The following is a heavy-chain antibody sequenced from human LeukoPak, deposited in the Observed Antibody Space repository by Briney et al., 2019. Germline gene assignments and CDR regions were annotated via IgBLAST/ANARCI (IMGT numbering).Heavy chain of an antibody. V-gene: IGHV4-59*01. J-gene: IGHJ5*02. CDR3: ATGSGFYNWFDP. CDR1: GGSISSSY. D-gene: IGHD3-22*01. CDR2: IHYSGST. Sequence: SETLSLTCTVSGGSISSSYRSWMRQPPGKGLEWIGYIHYSGSTNYNPSLKSRVFISVDTSKKQFSLKLSSVTAADTAVYYCATGSGFYNWFDPWGQGTLVTVSS.